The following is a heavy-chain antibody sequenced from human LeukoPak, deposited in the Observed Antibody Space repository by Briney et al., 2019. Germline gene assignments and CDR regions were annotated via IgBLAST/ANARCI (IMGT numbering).Heavy chain of an antibody. D-gene: IGHD6-19*01. J-gene: IGHJ4*02. V-gene: IGHV6-1*01. CDR3: ARGTGWPHFDY. Sequence: HSQTLSLTCAISGDSVSRDSIAWNWIRQSPSRGLEWLGRTYYKSAWYNDYAVHMKSRITISPDTSKNQFSQQLNSVTPDDTAVYYCARGTGWPHFDYWGQGILVAVSS. CDR2: TYYKSAWYN. CDR1: GDSVSRDSIA.